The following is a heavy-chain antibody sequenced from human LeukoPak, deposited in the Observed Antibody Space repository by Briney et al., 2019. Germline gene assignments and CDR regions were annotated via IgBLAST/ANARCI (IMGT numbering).Heavy chain of an antibody. D-gene: IGHD5-18*01. CDR3: AGIQLWSPLDY. CDR1: GFTFSSYA. Sequence: GGSLRLSCAASGFTFSSYAMSWVRQAPGEGLEWVSAISGSGGSTYYADSVKGRFTISRDNSKNTLYLQMSSLRAEDTAVYYCAGIQLWSPLDYWGQGTLVTVSS. V-gene: IGHV3-23*01. CDR2: ISGSGGST. J-gene: IGHJ4*02.